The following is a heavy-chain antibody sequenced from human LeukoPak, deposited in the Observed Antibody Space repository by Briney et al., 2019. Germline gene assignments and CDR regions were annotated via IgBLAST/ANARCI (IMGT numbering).Heavy chain of an antibody. CDR3: ARQGWFGELSPHWFDP. CDR2: IYPGDSDT. J-gene: IGHJ5*02. Sequence: GESLKISCKGSGYSFTSYWIGWVRQMPGKGLEWMGIIYPGDSDTRYSPSFQGQVTISADKSISTAYLQWSSLKASDTAMYYCARQGWFGELSPHWFDPWGQGTLVTVSS. CDR1: GYSFTSYW. V-gene: IGHV5-51*01. D-gene: IGHD3-10*01.